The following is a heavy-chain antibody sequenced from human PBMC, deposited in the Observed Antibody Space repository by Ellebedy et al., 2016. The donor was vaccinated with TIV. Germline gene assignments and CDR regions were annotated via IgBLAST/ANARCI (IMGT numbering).Heavy chain of an antibody. CDR2: ISSSSSYI. J-gene: IGHJ6*03. CDR3: AREGVNDFWSGYYNYYYYMDV. D-gene: IGHD3-3*01. V-gene: IGHV3-21*01. CDR1: GFTFSSYS. Sequence: GGSLRLXCAASGFTFSSYSMNWVRQAPGKGLEWVSSISSSSSYIYYADSVKGRFTISRDNAKNSLYLQMNSLRAEDTAVYYCAREGVNDFWSGYYNYYYYMDVWGKGTTVTVSS.